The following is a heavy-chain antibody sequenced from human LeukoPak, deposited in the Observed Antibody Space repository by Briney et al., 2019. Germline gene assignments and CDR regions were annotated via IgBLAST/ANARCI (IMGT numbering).Heavy chain of an antibody. CDR1: DYTFTSYG. V-gene: IGHV1-18*01. CDR2: ISAYNGNT. Sequence: GASVKVSCKASDYTFTSYGISWVRQAPGQGLEWMGWISAYNGNTNYAQKLQGRVTMTTDTSTSTAYMELRSLRSDDTAVYYCASGNYGSGSYYSFDYWGQGTLVTVSS. J-gene: IGHJ4*02. CDR3: ASGNYGSGSYYSFDY. D-gene: IGHD3-10*01.